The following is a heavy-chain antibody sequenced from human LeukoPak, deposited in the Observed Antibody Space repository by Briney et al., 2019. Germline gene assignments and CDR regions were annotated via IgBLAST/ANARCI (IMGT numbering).Heavy chain of an antibody. J-gene: IGHJ3*02. Sequence: ASVKVSCKVSGYTLTKLSMHWVRQAPGKGLEWIGGFDPEAGATIYAQKFQGRVTMTEDTSTDTTYMDLSSLRSEDTAVYYCARGGNLSGYSSSWSPGAFDIWGQGTMVTVSS. CDR3: ARGGNLSGYSSSWSPGAFDI. CDR2: FDPEAGAT. V-gene: IGHV1-24*01. CDR1: GYTLTKLS. D-gene: IGHD6-13*01.